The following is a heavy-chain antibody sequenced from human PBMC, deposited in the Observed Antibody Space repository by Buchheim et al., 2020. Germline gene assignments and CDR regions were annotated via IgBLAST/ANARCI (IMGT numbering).Heavy chain of an antibody. Sequence: QVQLQESGPGLVKPSGTLSLTCAVSGDSIGSSNWWTWVRQPPGKGLEWVGEIYHSGTTNYNPSLKSRVTIFTDKSISRFSLRLNPVIAADTAVYYCATRAVIGGPSWGQGTL. CDR1: GDSIGSSNW. V-gene: IGHV4-4*02. CDR3: ATRAVIGGPS. J-gene: IGHJ4*02. D-gene: IGHD3-16*01. CDR2: IYHSGTT.